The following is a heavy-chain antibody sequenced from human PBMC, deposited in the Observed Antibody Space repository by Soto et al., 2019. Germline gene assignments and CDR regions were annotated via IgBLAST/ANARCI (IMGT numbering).Heavy chain of an antibody. J-gene: IGHJ4*02. D-gene: IGHD5-12*01. CDR3: ARDKQWLRKNPLDY. CDR2: IYHSGST. Sequence: SETLSLTCAASGGSISSSNWWSWVRQPPGKGLEWIGEIYHSGSTNYNPSLKSRVTISVDKSKNQFSLKLSSVTAADTAVYYCARDKQWLRKNPLDYWGQGTLVTVSS. V-gene: IGHV4-4*02. CDR1: GGSISSSNW.